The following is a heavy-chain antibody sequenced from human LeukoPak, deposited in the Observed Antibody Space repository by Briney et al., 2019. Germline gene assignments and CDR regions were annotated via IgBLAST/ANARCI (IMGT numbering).Heavy chain of an antibody. Sequence: SETLSLTCTVSGGSISSYYWSWVRQPPGKGLEWVGEINHSGNTNYNASLESRVTISVYTSKNQFSLKLSSVPAADTAVYYCARHLYGYCSSTSCLWAYAFDIWGQGTMVTVSS. CDR3: ARHLYGYCSSTSCLWAYAFDI. V-gene: IGHV4-34*01. CDR1: GGSISSYY. D-gene: IGHD2-2*01. J-gene: IGHJ3*02. CDR2: INHSGNT.